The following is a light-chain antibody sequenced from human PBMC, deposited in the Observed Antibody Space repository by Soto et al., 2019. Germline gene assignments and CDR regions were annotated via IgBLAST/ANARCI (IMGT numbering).Light chain of an antibody. CDR2: DAS. J-gene: IGKJ2*01. Sequence: DIQMTQSPSTLSASVGARVTITCRASQSISSWLAWYQQRPGKAPKLPIYDASSLETGVPSRFSGSGSGTDFTLTISSLQPDDFATYYCQQYNNYPYTFGQGTKLEIK. V-gene: IGKV1-5*01. CDR3: QQYNNYPYT. CDR1: QSISSW.